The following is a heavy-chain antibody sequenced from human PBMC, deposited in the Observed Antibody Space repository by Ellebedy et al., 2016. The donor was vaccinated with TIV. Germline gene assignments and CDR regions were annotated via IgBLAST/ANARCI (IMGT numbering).Heavy chain of an antibody. V-gene: IGHV1-46*01. CDR2: IDPSNGGT. J-gene: IGHJ4*02. D-gene: IGHD3-22*01. CDR3: ARYHSSGDDY. Sequence: ASVKVSCXASGYRLSRYYIHWMRQATGRGLEWMGVIDPSNGGTSYSQKFQGRLLVTTDTSTSTVYMDLSSLRFDDTAMYYCARYHSSGDDYWGQGTLVTVSS. CDR1: GYRLSRYY.